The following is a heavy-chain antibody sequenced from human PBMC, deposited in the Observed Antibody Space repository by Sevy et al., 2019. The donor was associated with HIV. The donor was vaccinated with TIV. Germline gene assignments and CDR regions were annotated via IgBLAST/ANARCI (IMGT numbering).Heavy chain of an antibody. V-gene: IGHV3-21*01. D-gene: IGHD2-2*01. CDR2: ISSRSSYI. Sequence: GGSLRLSCAASGFTFSNYYMNWVRQAPGKGLEWVSSISSRSSYISYADSVKGRFTISRDNAKNSLYLQMNSLRADDTAVYFCARDGGCSSTTCLLYFDYWGQGTLVTVSS. J-gene: IGHJ4*02. CDR1: GFTFSNYY. CDR3: ARDGGCSSTTCLLYFDY.